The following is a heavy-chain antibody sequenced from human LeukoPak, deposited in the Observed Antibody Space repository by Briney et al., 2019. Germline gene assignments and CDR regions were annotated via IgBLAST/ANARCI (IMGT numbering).Heavy chain of an antibody. CDR3: ASSYFGSGSYYNHAFDI. Sequence: ASVKVSCKASGYTFTAYGLSWVRQAPGQGLEWMGWISTYNGNTNFAQKVQGRVTMTTDTSTSTAYMELRSLRSDDTAVYYCASSYFGSGSYYNHAFDIWGQGTVVTVSS. J-gene: IGHJ3*02. CDR2: ISTYNGNT. V-gene: IGHV1-18*01. CDR1: GYTFTAYG. D-gene: IGHD3-10*01.